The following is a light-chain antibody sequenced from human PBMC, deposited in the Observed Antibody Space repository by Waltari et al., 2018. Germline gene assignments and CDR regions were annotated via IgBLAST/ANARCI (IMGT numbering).Light chain of an antibody. Sequence: QSALTHPAPVYGALGQSITLPCSAVTGIGGNPDLVPWYQHHPGKVPKLLIYEVIKRPPDISDRFTGSKSGNTASLSISGLQADDEADYYCCSYVQKDIWLFGRGTKVTVL. CDR2: EVI. J-gene: IGLJ3*02. CDR3: CSYVQKDIWL. CDR1: TGIGGNPDL. V-gene: IGLV2-23*02.